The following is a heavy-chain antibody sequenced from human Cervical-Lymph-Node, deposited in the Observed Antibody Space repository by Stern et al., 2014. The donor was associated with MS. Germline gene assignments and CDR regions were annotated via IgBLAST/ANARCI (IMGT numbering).Heavy chain of an antibody. CDR3: ASGAHGMDV. CDR2: IIPIFDAP. V-gene: IGHV1-69*01. D-gene: IGHD3-10*01. Sequence: VQLVESGAEVKKVGSSVKVSCKASGGTLSSHAISWVRQAPGQGLAWMGGIIPIFDAPNYDQKFQGRVRITSDESTNTAHMELSSLRSEDTAVYYCASGAHGMDVWGQGTAVTVSS. CDR1: GGTLSSHA. J-gene: IGHJ6*02.